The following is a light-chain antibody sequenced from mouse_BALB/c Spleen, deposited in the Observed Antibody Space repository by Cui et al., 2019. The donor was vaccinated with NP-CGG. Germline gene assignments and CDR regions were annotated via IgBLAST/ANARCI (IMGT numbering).Light chain of an antibody. V-gene: IGLV1*01. CDR3: ALWYSNHWV. J-gene: IGLJ1*01. CDR2: GTI. Sequence: QAVVTQATVLTTTAGRTVIRTCRSRTGAVTSSNYANWVQEKPDHLFTGLIGGTINRAPGVPARFSGSLIGDKAALTITGAQTEDEAIYFCALWYSNHWVFGGGTKLTVL. CDR1: TGAVTSSNY.